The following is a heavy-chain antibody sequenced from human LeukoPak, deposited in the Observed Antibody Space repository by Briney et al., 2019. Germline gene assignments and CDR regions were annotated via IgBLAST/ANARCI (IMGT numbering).Heavy chain of an antibody. CDR2: ISGSGGST. J-gene: IGHJ6*03. CDR3: AKGGVVTTAYYYYYMDV. Sequence: PGGSLRLPCAASGFTFSSYGMSWVRQAPGKGLEWVSAISGSGGSTYYADSVKGRFTISRDNSKNTLYLQMNSLRAEDTAVYYCAKGGVVTTAYYYYYMDVWGKGTTVTISS. V-gene: IGHV3-23*01. CDR1: GFTFSSYG. D-gene: IGHD2-21*02.